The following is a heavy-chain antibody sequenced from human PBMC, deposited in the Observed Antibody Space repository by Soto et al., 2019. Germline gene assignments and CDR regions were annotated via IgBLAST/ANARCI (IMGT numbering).Heavy chain of an antibody. CDR1: GGSISSGSYY. CDR3: ARDRITMVRGVTSNWFDP. J-gene: IGHJ5*02. V-gene: IGHV4-61*01. D-gene: IGHD3-10*01. Sequence: LSLTCTVSGGSISSGSYYWSWIRQPPGKGLEWIGYIYYSGSTNYNPSLKSRVTISVDTSKNQFSLKLSSVTAADTAVYYCARDRITMVRGVTSNWFDPWGQGTLVTVSS. CDR2: IYYSGST.